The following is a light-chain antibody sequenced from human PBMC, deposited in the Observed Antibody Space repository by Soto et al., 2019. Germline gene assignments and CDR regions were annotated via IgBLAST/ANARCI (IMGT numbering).Light chain of an antibody. CDR3: SSYTSSSTRV. CDR2: DVS. V-gene: IGLV2-14*01. J-gene: IGLJ1*01. Sequence: QSVLTQPASVSGSPGQSITISCTGTSSDVGGYNYVSWYQQHPGKAPKLMIYDVSNRPSGVSNRFSGSKSGNTASLTISGLQADDEADYSCSSYTSSSTRVFGTVTKVTDL. CDR1: SSDVGGYNY.